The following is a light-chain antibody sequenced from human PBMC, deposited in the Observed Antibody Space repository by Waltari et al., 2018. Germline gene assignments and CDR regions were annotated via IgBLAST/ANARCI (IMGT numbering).Light chain of an antibody. Sequence: AIQLTQSPSSLSASVGDRVTIACRASQDINSDLAWYQQKPGKVPKLLIYYASSLQSGVPSRFSGSGSGTDFTLTISSLQPEDFATYHCQHFKTYPITFGQGTRLEIK. CDR2: YAS. V-gene: IGKV1-13*02. CDR1: QDINSD. CDR3: QHFKTYPIT. J-gene: IGKJ5*01.